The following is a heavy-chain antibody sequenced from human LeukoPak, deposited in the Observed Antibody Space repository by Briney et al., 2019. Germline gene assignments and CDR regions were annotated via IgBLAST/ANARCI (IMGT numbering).Heavy chain of an antibody. D-gene: IGHD5-18*01. CDR3: ARSGMDTAMVTVYFDY. CDR2: IIPILGIA. Sequence: SVKVSCKASGGTFSSYAISWVRQAPGQGLGWMGRIIPILGIANYAQKFQGRVTITADKSTSTAYMELSSLRSEDTAVYYCARSGMDTAMVTVYFDYWGQGTLVTVSS. J-gene: IGHJ4*02. CDR1: GGTFSSYA. V-gene: IGHV1-69*04.